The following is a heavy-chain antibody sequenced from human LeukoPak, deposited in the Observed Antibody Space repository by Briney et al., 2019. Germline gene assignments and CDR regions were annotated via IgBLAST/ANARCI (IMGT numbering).Heavy chain of an antibody. Sequence: TSETLSLTCTVSGGSISSSSYYWGWIRQPPGKGLEWIGSIYYSGSTYYNPSLKSRVTISVDTSKNQFSLKLSSVTAADTAVYYCAKQPYGSGSCWGQGTLVTDSS. CDR2: IYYSGST. J-gene: IGHJ4*02. D-gene: IGHD3-10*01. CDR1: GGSISSSSYY. CDR3: AKQPYGSGSC. V-gene: IGHV4-39*01.